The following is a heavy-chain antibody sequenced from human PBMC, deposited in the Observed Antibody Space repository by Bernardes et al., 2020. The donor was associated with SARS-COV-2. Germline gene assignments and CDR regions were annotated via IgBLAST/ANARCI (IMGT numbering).Heavy chain of an antibody. D-gene: IGHD3-22*01. Sequence: SESLSLTCTVSGASVNISSDYWNWVPQPAGKGLEWIGRIYTSGSTKYNPSLNGRVTISIDRSMNQFSLKLNSVTAADTAVYYCARIKVYYDSNGQPAYYFDYWGQGTLVTVSS. CDR2: IYTSGST. CDR1: GASVNISSDY. CDR3: ARIKVYYDSNGQPAYYFDY. V-gene: IGHV4-61*02. J-gene: IGHJ4*02.